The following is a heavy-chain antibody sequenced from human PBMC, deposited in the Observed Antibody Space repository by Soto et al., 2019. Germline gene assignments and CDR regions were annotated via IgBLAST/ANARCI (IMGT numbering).Heavy chain of an antibody. CDR2: INSDGSST. D-gene: IGHD1-7*01. Sequence: GGSLRLSCAASGFTFSSYWMHWVRQAPGKGLVWVSRINSDGSSTSYADSVKGRFTISRDNAKNTLYLQMNSLRAEDTAVYYCARDQEGNYALIAYYYYGMDVWGQWTTVTVS. CDR1: GFTFSSYW. V-gene: IGHV3-74*01. CDR3: ARDQEGNYALIAYYYYGMDV. J-gene: IGHJ6*02.